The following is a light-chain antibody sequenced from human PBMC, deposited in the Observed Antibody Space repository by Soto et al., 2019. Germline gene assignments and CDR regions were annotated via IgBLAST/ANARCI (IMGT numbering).Light chain of an antibody. Sequence: EIVLTQSPGTLSLSPGERATLSCRASQSVSSSFLAWYQQKPGQAPRLLIYGASSRATCIPDRFSGSGSGTDFTLTISRLEPEDVAVYYCQQYGSSPLTFGGGTKVEIK. CDR3: QQYGSSPLT. V-gene: IGKV3-20*01. CDR1: QSVSSSF. CDR2: GAS. J-gene: IGKJ4*01.